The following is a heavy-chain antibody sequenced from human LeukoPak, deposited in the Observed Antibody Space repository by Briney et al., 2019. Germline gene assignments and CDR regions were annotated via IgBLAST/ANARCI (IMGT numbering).Heavy chain of an antibody. J-gene: IGHJ4*02. CDR1: GYSISSGYY. Sequence: SETLSLTCTVSGYSISSGYYWGWIRQPPGKGLEWIASIYHSGSTYYNPSLKSRVTISVDTSKNQFSLKLSSVTAADTAVYYCARDRWELENFDYWGQGTLVTVSS. CDR2: IYHSGST. V-gene: IGHV4-38-2*02. CDR3: ARDRWELENFDY. D-gene: IGHD1-26*01.